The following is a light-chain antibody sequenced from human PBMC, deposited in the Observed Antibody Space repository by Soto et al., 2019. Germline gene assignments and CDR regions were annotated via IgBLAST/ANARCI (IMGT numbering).Light chain of an antibody. V-gene: IGLV8-61*01. J-gene: IGLJ3*02. Sequence: QTVVTQEPSSSVSPGGTVTLTCALSSGSVSTTYHPSWYQQTPGQAPRTLIYSTNTRSSGVPDRFSGSILGNRAALTITGAQADDESDYYCVLYMGSGIWMFGGGTKVTVL. CDR2: STN. CDR1: SGSVSTTYH. CDR3: VLYMGSGIWM.